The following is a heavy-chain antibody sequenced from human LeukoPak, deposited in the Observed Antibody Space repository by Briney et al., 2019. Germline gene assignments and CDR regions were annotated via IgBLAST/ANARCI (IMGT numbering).Heavy chain of an antibody. D-gene: IGHD2-2*01. CDR2: IIPIFGTA. CDR3: ARGEVVPAAPTPFDP. J-gene: IGHJ5*02. CDR1: GGTFSSYA. Sequence: GASVKVSCKASGGTFSSYAISWVRQAPGQGLEWMGGIIPIFGTANYAQKFQGRVTITTDESTSTAYMELSSLRSEDTAVYYCARGEVVPAAPTPFDPWGQGTLVTVSS. V-gene: IGHV1-69*05.